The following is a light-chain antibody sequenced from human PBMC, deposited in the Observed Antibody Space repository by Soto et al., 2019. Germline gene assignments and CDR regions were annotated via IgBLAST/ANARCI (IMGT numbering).Light chain of an antibody. V-gene: IGKV3-20*01. CDR1: HPLYHTF. CDR3: QQYGGSPRT. Sequence: ENVLTQSPGTLSLSPGETATLSCRSSHPLYHTFLAWFQQRPGQAPRLLVYGASRRATGISDRFRASGSGTNFTLTISRLEPADFAVYYCQQYGGSPRTFGRGTKVEMK. CDR2: GAS. J-gene: IGKJ1*01.